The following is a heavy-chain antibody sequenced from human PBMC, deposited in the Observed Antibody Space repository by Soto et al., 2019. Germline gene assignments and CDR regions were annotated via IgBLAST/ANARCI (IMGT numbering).Heavy chain of an antibody. CDR3: AKTLSGTNDDFDI. D-gene: IGHD3-16*01. Sequence: GESLKISCKGSGYSFASYWIAWVRQMPGKGLEWMGIIYTGDSDTRYSPSFQGQVTISADKSISTAYLQWSSLKASDTAMYYCAKTLSGTNDDFDIWGQGTMVTVSS. CDR2: IYTGDSDT. V-gene: IGHV5-51*01. CDR1: GYSFASYW. J-gene: IGHJ3*02.